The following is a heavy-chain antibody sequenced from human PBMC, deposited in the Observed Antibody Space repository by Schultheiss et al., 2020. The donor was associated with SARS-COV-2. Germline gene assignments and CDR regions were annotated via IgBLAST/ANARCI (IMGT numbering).Heavy chain of an antibody. V-gene: IGHV1-18*01. Sequence: ASVKVSCKASGYTFTSYGISWVRQAPGQGLEWMGGFDPEDGETIYAQKFQGRVTMTRDTSTSTAYMELSSLRSEDTAVYYCARDMGKYCSGGSCYSGAFDIWGQGTMVTVSS. CDR3: ARDMGKYCSGGSCYSGAFDI. CDR1: GYTFTSYG. CDR2: FDPEDGET. J-gene: IGHJ3*02. D-gene: IGHD2-15*01.